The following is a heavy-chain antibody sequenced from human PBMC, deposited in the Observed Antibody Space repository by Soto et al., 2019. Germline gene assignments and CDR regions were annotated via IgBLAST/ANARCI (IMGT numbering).Heavy chain of an antibody. CDR3: AKDLRLLVVVVAAADAFDI. J-gene: IGHJ3*02. CDR2: ISGSGGST. CDR1: GFTFSSYA. D-gene: IGHD2-15*01. V-gene: IGHV3-23*01. Sequence: GGSLRLSCAASGFTFSSYAMSWVRQAPGKGLEWVSAISGSGGSTYYADSVKGRFTISRDNSKNTLYLQMNSLRAEDTAVYYCAKDLRLLVVVVAAADAFDIWGQGTMVTVSS.